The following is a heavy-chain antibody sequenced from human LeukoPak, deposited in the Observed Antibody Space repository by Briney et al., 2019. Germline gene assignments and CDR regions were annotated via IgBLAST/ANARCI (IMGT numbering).Heavy chain of an antibody. CDR2: IYYSGST. CDR3: AASLGWLQGWFDP. D-gene: IGHD5-24*01. Sequence: SETLSLTCTVSGGSVSSGSYYWSWIRQPPGKGLEWIGYIYYSGSTNYNPSLKSRVTISVDTSKNQFSLKLSSVTAADTAVYYCAASLGWLQGWFDPWGQGTLVTVSS. J-gene: IGHJ5*02. V-gene: IGHV4-61*01. CDR1: GGSVSSGSYY.